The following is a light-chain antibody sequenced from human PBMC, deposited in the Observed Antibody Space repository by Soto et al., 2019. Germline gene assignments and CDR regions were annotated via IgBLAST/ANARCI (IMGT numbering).Light chain of an antibody. Sequence: SVVTQSPATLSLSPGERATLSCRTSQSVDSQVAWYQQKVGQGPRLLIYDASNRATGVPARFSGSGSGTDFTLTISSLEPEDFAIYHCPQRRTWPWTSGQGTKVEIK. CDR1: QSVDSQ. J-gene: IGKJ1*01. CDR3: PQRRTWPWT. V-gene: IGKV3-11*01. CDR2: DAS.